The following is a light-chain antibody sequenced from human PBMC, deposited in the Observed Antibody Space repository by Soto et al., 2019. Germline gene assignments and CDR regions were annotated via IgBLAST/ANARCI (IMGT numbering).Light chain of an antibody. Sequence: QPVLTQSPSASASLGASVKLTCTLSSGHSSYAIAWHQQQPEKGPRYLMKVNSDGSHIQGDGIPARFSGSSSGAERYLTISSLQSEDEADYYCQTWGTGIQVFGGGTKLTVL. J-gene: IGLJ3*02. CDR1: SGHSSYA. V-gene: IGLV4-69*01. CDR2: VNSDGSH. CDR3: QTWGTGIQV.